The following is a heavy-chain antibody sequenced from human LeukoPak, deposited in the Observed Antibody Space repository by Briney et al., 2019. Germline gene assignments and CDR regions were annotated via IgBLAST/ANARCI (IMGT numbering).Heavy chain of an antibody. CDR2: IYYSGST. D-gene: IGHD6-13*01. CDR3: ARLSRAAAGTMDWFDP. Sequence: SETLSLTCTVSGGSISSYYWSWIRQPPGKGLEWIGYIYYSGSTNYNPSLKSRVTISVDTSKNQFSLKLSSVTAADTAVYYCARLSRAAAGTMDWFDPWGQGTLVTVSS. CDR1: GGSISSYY. V-gene: IGHV4-59*01. J-gene: IGHJ5*02.